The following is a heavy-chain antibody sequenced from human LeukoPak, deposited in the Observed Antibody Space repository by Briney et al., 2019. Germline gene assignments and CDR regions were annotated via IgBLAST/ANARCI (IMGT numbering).Heavy chain of an antibody. V-gene: IGHV4-4*07. CDR2: IYTSGSA. CDR1: GGSISSYY. CDR3: ATMVGATELDYYYGMDV. Sequence: KPSETLSLTCTVSGGSISSYYWSWIRQPAGKGLEWIGRIYTSGSANYNPSLKSRVTTSVDTSKNQFSLKLSSVTAADTAVYYCATMVGATELDYYYGMDVWGQGTTVTVSS. D-gene: IGHD3-10*02. J-gene: IGHJ6*02.